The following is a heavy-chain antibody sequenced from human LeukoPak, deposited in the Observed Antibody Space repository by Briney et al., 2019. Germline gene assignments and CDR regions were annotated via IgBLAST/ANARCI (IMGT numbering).Heavy chain of an antibody. CDR3: ARGLNYYDSSGYLGY. V-gene: IGHV1-69*04. CDR2: IIPILGIA. J-gene: IGHJ4*02. Sequence: GASVKVSCKASGGTFISYAISWVRQAPGQGLEWMGRIIPILGIANYAQKFQGRVTITADKSTSTAYMELSSLRSEDTAVYYCARGLNYYDSSGYLGYWGQGTLVTVSS. D-gene: IGHD3-22*01. CDR1: GGTFISYA.